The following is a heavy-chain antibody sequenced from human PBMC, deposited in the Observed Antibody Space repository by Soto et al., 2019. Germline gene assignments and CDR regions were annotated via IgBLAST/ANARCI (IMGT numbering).Heavy chain of an antibody. CDR1: GGSISSSSYY. CDR3: ARHATRGHFDL. V-gene: IGHV4-39*01. Sequence: QLQLQESGPGLVKPSETLSLTCTVSGGSISSSSYYWGWIRQPPGKGLEWIGSIYYSGSTYYNPSLKSRVTISVDTSKNQFSLKLSSVTAADTAVYYCARHATRGHFDLWGRGTLVTVSS. CDR2: IYYSGST. D-gene: IGHD2-2*01. J-gene: IGHJ2*01.